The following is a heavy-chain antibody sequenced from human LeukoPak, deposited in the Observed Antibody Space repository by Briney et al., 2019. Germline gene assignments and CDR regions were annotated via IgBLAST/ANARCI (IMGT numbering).Heavy chain of an antibody. CDR2: VSSSGGSL. D-gene: IGHD3-22*01. CDR1: GFSFSSYE. J-gene: IGHJ3*02. CDR3: AREAPKRITMIVVVKGAFDI. V-gene: IGHV3-48*03. Sequence: GGSLRLSCEASGFSFSSYEMNWVRQAPGKGLEWVSSVSSSGGSLEYADSVRGRFTISRDNSKNTLYLQMNSLRAEDTAVYYCAREAPKRITMIVVVKGAFDIWGQGTMVTVSS.